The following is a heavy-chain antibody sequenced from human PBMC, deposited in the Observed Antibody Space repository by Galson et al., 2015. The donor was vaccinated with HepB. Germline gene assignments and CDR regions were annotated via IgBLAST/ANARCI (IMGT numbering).Heavy chain of an antibody. CDR3: ARGGFVVGVADIQNNRFDP. D-gene: IGHD2-21*01. Sequence: CYSITWVRQAPGQGLEWMGWISAYNRKTNYAQKFHGRVTMTTDTSTSTAYMELRRLRSDDTAVYYCARGGFVVGVADIQNNRFDPWGQGTLVTVSS. CDR2: ISAYNRKT. CDR1: CYS. V-gene: IGHV1-18*01. J-gene: IGHJ5*02.